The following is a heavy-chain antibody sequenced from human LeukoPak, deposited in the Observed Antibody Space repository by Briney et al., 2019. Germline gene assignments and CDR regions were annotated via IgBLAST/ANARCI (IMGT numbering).Heavy chain of an antibody. D-gene: IGHD5-24*01. CDR3: ARDRLPTYYFDY. CDR2: IYYSGST. Sequence: AGGSLRLSCAASGFTFSSYSMNWVRQAPGKGLEWIGYIYYSGSTYYNPSLKSRVTISVDTSKNQFSLKLSSVTAADTAVYYCARDRLPTYYFDYWGQGTLVTVSS. J-gene: IGHJ4*02. V-gene: IGHV4-59*06. CDR1: GFTFSSYS.